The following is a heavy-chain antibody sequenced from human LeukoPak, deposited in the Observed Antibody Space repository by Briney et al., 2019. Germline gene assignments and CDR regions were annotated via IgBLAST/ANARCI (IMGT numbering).Heavy chain of an antibody. CDR2: IYHSGST. D-gene: IGHD3-22*01. J-gene: IGHJ4*02. CDR1: GGSISSSNW. CDR3: ARGDYYDSSGYYSL. V-gene: IGHV4-4*02. Sequence: SGTLSLTCAVSGGSISSSNWWSWVRQPPGKGLEWIGEIYHSGSTNYNPSLKSRVTISVDKSKNQFSLKLSSVTAADTAVYYCARGDYYDSSGYYSLWGQGTLVTVSS.